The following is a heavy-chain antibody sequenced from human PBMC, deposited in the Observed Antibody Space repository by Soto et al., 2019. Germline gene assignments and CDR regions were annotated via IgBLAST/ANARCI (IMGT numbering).Heavy chain of an antibody. Sequence: EVQLLESGGGLVQPGGSLRLSCAASGFTFSSYAMSWVRQAPGKGLEWVSAISGSGGSTYYADSVKGRFTISRDNSKNTLYLQMNSLRAEDTAVYYCAKDLSYYGSAESYDYYGMDGWGQGTTFTVSS. CDR3: AKDLSYYGSAESYDYYGMDG. CDR1: GFTFSSYA. V-gene: IGHV3-23*01. CDR2: ISGSGGST. D-gene: IGHD3-10*01. J-gene: IGHJ6*02.